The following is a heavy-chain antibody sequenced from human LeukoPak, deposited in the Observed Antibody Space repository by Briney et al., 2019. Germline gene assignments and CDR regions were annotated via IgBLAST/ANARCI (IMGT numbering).Heavy chain of an antibody. V-gene: IGHV1-69*05. D-gene: IGHD3-3*01. Sequence: SVKVSCKASGGTFSSYAISWVRQAPGQGLEWMGRIIPIFGTADYAQKFQGRVTITTDESTSTAYMELSSLRSEDTAVYYCARDSVHDFWSGYSRRGFAFDIWGQGTMVTVSS. CDR2: IIPIFGTA. CDR3: ARDSVHDFWSGYSRRGFAFDI. CDR1: GGTFSSYA. J-gene: IGHJ3*02.